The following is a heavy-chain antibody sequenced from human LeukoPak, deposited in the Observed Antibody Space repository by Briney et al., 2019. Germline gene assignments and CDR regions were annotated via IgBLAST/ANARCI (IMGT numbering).Heavy chain of an antibody. J-gene: IGHJ4*02. CDR1: GGSISSSSYY. D-gene: IGHD3-16*02. CDR3: ARLIGLGEVSPYFDF. V-gene: IGHV4-39*07. CDR2: IYYSGST. Sequence: SETLSLTCTVSGGSISSSSYYWGWIRQPPGKGLEGIGSIYYSGSTYYNPSLKSRVTISVDTSKSQFSLKLNSVTAPDTAVYYCARLIGLGEVSPYFDFWGQGRLVTVSS.